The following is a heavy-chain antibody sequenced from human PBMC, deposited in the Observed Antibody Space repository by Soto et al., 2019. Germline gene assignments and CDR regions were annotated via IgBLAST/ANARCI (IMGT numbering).Heavy chain of an antibody. CDR3: ARVAAYYDFWSALGAFDI. Sequence: QLQLQESGSGLVKPSQTLSLTCAVSGGSISSGGYSWSWIRQPPGKGLEWIGYIYHSGSTYYNPSLKSRVTISVDRSKNQFSLKLSSVTAADTAVYYCARVAAYYDFWSALGAFDIWGQGTMVTVSS. CDR2: IYHSGST. CDR1: GGSISSGGYS. J-gene: IGHJ3*02. D-gene: IGHD3-3*01. V-gene: IGHV4-30-2*01.